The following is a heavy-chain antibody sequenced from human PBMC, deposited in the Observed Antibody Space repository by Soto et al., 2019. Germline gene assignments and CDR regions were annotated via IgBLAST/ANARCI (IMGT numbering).Heavy chain of an antibody. CDR2: INHSGST. D-gene: IGHD6-13*01. CDR3: ARTWSIAAAGTGWFDP. Sequence: SSETLSLTYAVYGGSFSGYYWSWIRQPPGKGLEWIGEINHSGSTNYNPSLKSRVTISVDTSKNQFSLKLSSVTAADTAVYYCARTWSIAAAGTGWFDPWGQGTLVTVSS. J-gene: IGHJ5*02. V-gene: IGHV4-34*01. CDR1: GGSFSGYY.